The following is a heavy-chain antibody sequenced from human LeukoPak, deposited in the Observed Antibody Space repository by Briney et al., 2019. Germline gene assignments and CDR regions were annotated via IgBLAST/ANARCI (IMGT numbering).Heavy chain of an antibody. J-gene: IGHJ6*03. CDR2: INHSGSN. CDR3: ARGYTGYSYGYIHYYYYMDV. Sequence: PSETLSLTCAVYGGPFSGYYWSWIRQPPGKGLEWMGEINHSGSNNYNPSLKSRVTISVDTSKNQFSLKLSSVTAADTAVYYCARGYTGYSYGYIHYYYYMDVWGKGTTITVSS. D-gene: IGHD5-18*01. V-gene: IGHV4-34*01. CDR1: GGPFSGYY.